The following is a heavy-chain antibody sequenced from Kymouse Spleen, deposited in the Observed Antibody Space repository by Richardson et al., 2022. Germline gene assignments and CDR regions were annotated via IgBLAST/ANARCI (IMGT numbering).Heavy chain of an antibody. CDR1: GFTFSDHY. V-gene: IGHV3-72*01. CDR3: AREVAGFDY. CDR2: TRNKANSYTT. Sequence: EVQLVESGGGLVQPGGSLRLSCAASGFTFSDHYMDWVRQAPGKGLEWVGRTRNKANSYTTEYAASVKGRFTISRDDSKNSLYLQMNSLKTEDTAVYYCAREVAGFDYWGQGTLVTVSS. J-gene: IGHJ4*02. D-gene: IGHD5-12*01,IGHD6-19*01.